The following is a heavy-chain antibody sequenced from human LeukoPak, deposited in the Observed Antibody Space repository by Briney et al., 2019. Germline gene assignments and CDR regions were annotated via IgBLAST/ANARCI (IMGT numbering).Heavy chain of an antibody. Sequence: GGSLRLSCAASGFTFSSYSMNWVRQAPGKGLEWVSYISSSSSTIYYADSVKGRFTISRDNSKNTLYLQMNSLRAEDTAVYYCAKGSGYRIFDYWGQGTLVTVSS. CDR1: GFTFSSYS. CDR3: AKGSGYRIFDY. D-gene: IGHD3-3*01. J-gene: IGHJ4*02. CDR2: ISSSSSTI. V-gene: IGHV3-48*01.